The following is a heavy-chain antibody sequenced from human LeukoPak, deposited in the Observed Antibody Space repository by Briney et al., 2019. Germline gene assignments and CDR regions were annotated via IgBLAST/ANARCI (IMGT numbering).Heavy chain of an antibody. CDR3: AKVDIVVVVAGYFDY. CDR2: ISGSGDRI. V-gene: IGHV3-23*01. Sequence: GGSLRLSCAAAGFTFSSYAMSWVRQAPGKGLEWVSAISGSGDRIYYAASVKGRFTISRDNSKNTLYLQMNSLRAEDTAVYYCAKVDIVVVVAGYFDYWGQGTLVTVSS. CDR1: GFTFSSYA. D-gene: IGHD2-15*01. J-gene: IGHJ4*02.